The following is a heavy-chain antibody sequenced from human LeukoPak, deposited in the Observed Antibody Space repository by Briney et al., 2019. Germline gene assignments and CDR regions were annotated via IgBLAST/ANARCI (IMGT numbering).Heavy chain of an antibody. Sequence: PGGSLRLSCAASGFAFSRHGIHWVRQAPGKGLEWVAFIPYDGNNKFYADSVKGRFTISRDNSKNTLYLQMNSLRAEDMAVYYCAKGVGGSANYYYMDVWGKGTTVTVSS. J-gene: IGHJ6*03. CDR2: IPYDGNNK. CDR1: GFAFSRHG. CDR3: AKGVGGSANYYYMDV. D-gene: IGHD3-16*01. V-gene: IGHV3-30*02.